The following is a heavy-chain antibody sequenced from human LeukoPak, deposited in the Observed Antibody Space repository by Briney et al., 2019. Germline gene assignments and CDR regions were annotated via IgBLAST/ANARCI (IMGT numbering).Heavy chain of an antibody. Sequence: GGSLRLSCEASGFTFRTSSMNWVRQAPGRGLEWVSYINSRSDTIYYADSVKGRFTISRDNAKNSLYLQMNSLRDDNTAMYYCARDSAPITMVVEVPAGFDYWGQGTQVTVSS. V-gene: IGHV3-48*02. CDR1: GFTFRTSS. CDR2: INSRSDTI. CDR3: ARDSAPITMVVEVPAGFDY. J-gene: IGHJ4*02. D-gene: IGHD3-22*01.